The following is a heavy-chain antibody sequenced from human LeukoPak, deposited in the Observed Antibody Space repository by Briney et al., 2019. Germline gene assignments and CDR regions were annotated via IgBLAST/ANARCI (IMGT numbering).Heavy chain of an antibody. D-gene: IGHD3-10*01. V-gene: IGHV3-23*01. CDR2: ISSSGDTT. CDR1: GFAFSKYA. CDR3: ASDRVLGSGSLDN. Sequence: GGSLRLSCAASGFAFSKYAMNWVRQAPGKGLEWVSSISSSGDTTYYADSVKGRFTISRDNAKNTLYLQMNSLRAEDTAVYYCASDRVLGSGSLDNWGQGTLVTVSS. J-gene: IGHJ4*02.